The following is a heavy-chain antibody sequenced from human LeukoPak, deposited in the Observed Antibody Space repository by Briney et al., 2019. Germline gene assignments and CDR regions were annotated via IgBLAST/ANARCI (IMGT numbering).Heavy chain of an antibody. V-gene: IGHV4-34*01. CDR1: GGSFSGYY. CDR3: ARRPRGLAHDIVDRYYYGSGQRAGYYYYHYYMDV. CDR2: INHSGSN. J-gene: IGHJ6*03. Sequence: SETLSLTCAVYGGSFSGYYWSWIRQPPGKGLEWIGEINHSGSNNYNPSLQSRVTISVDTSKNQFSLKLSSVTAADTAVYYCARRPRGLAHDIVDRYYYGSGQRAGYYYYHYYMDVWGKGTTVTISS. D-gene: IGHD3-10*01.